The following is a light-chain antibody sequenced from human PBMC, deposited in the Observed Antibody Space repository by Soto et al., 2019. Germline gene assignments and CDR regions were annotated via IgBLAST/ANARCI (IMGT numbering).Light chain of an antibody. CDR2: DAY. CDR3: QQRTNWPFSLT. Sequence: EILLTQSPATLSLSPGERATLSCRASQSVSTYLAWYQQKPGQAPRLLIYDAYNRATGVPARFSGSGSGTDFTLTINSLEPEDFAVYYCQQRTNWPFSLTFGGGTKVEMK. V-gene: IGKV3-11*01. CDR1: QSVSTY. J-gene: IGKJ4*01.